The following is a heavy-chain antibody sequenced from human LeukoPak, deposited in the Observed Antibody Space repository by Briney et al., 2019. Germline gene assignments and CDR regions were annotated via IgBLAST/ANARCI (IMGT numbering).Heavy chain of an antibody. CDR2: IYTRGNT. J-gene: IGHJ2*01. CDR1: GDSITSNY. V-gene: IGHV4-4*07. Sequence: SETLSLTCTVSGDSITSNYWSWIRQPAGKGLEWIGRIYTRGNTNYNPSLMSRATMSVDTSKNQFSLRLTSVTAADTALYYCARDPSSWYFDLWGRGTLVTVSS. CDR3: ARDPSSWYFDL.